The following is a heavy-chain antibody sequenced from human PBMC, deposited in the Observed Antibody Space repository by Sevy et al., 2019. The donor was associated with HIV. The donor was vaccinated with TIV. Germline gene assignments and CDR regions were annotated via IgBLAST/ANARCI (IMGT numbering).Heavy chain of an antibody. CDR3: ASSGGYTGVYAFDI. V-gene: IGHV3-48*02. D-gene: IGHD1-1*01. J-gene: IGHJ3*02. CDR2: ISSSSSTI. CDR1: GFTFSSYS. Sequence: GGSLRLSGAASGFTFSSYSMNWVRQAPGKGLEWVSYISSSSSTIYYADSVKGRFTISRDNAKNSLYLQMNSLRDEDTAVYYCASSGGYTGVYAFDIWGQGTMVTVSS.